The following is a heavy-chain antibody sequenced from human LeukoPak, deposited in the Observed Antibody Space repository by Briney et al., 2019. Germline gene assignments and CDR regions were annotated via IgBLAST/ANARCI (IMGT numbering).Heavy chain of an antibody. D-gene: IGHD3-22*01. CDR3: ARVGGITMIVVLITDAFDI. V-gene: IGHV1-18*01. J-gene: IGHJ3*02. Sequence: GASVKVSCKASGYTFSSYGINWVRQAPGQGLEWMGWISAYNGNTNYAQKLQGRVTMTTDTSTSTVYMELRSLSSDDTAVYYCARVGGITMIVVLITDAFDIWGQGTMVTVSS. CDR1: GYTFSSYG. CDR2: ISAYNGNT.